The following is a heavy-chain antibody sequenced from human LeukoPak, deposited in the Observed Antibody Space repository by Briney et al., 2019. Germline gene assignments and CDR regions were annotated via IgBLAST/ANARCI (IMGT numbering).Heavy chain of an antibody. Sequence: SETLSLTCTVSGGSISSSSYYWGWIRQPPGKGLEWIGSIYYSGSTYYNPSLKSRVTISVDTSKNQFSLKLSSETAADTAVYYCARDRLPDPFDYWGQGTLVTVSS. D-gene: IGHD3-16*01. J-gene: IGHJ4*02. CDR3: ARDRLPDPFDY. CDR2: IYYSGST. CDR1: GGSISSSSYY. V-gene: IGHV4-39*07.